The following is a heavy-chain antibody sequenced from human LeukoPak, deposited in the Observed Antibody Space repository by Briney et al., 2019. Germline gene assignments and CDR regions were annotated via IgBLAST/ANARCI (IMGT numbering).Heavy chain of an antibody. Sequence: SETLSLTCTVSGGSISSSSYYWGWIRQPPGKGLEWIGSIYYSGSTYYNPSLKSRVTISVDTSKSQFSLKLSSVTAADTAVYYCARSNYDILTGIFDYWGQGTLVTVSS. CDR1: GGSISSSSYY. V-gene: IGHV4-39*01. CDR2: IYYSGST. J-gene: IGHJ4*02. CDR3: ARSNYDILTGIFDY. D-gene: IGHD3-9*01.